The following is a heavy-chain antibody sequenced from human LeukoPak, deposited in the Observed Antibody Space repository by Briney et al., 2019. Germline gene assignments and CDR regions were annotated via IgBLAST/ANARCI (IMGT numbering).Heavy chain of an antibody. CDR3: AREAVVTATGIGWYGMDV. V-gene: IGHV1-2*02. Sequence: ASVKVSCKASGYTFSGYYTYWVRQAPGQGLEWMGWINPNSGGTKYPQKFQGRVTMTRDTSISTAYMELSRLRSDDTAVYYCAREAVVTATGIGWYGMDVWGQGTTVTVSS. CDR1: GYTFSGYY. J-gene: IGHJ6*02. D-gene: IGHD2-21*02. CDR2: INPNSGGT.